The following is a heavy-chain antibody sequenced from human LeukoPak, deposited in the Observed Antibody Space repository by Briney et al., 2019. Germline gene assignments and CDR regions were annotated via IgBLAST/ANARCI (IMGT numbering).Heavy chain of an antibody. CDR1: GGSINNYY. CDR3: VRQGAVAGTFDY. J-gene: IGHJ4*02. V-gene: IGHV4-59*08. CDR2: IYYSGST. D-gene: IGHD6-19*01. Sequence: SQTLSLTCTVSGGSINNYYWTWIRQPPGKGLEWIGYIYYSGSTNYNPSLKSRVNISVDTSNNQFSLNLTSVSAADTAVYYCVRQGAVAGTFDYWGQGTLVTVSS.